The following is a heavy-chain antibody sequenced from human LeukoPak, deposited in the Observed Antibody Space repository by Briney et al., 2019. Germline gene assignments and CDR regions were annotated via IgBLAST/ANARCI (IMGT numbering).Heavy chain of an antibody. CDR2: ISAYNGNT. CDR1: GYTFTSYG. D-gene: IGHD3-3*01. V-gene: IGHV1-18*01. Sequence: ASVKVSCKASGYTFTSYGISWVRQAPGQGLEWMGWISAYNGNTNYAQKLQGRATMTTDTSTSTAYMELRSLRSDDTAVYYCARGFGRVLRFLEWLLPFDYWGQGTLVTVSS. J-gene: IGHJ4*02. CDR3: ARGFGRVLRFLEWLLPFDY.